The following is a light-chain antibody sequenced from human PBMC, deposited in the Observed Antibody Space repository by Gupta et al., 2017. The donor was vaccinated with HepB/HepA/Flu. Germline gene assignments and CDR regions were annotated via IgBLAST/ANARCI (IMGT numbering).Light chain of an antibody. V-gene: IGLV4-69*01. CDR2: LNSDGSH. Sequence: QLVLTQSPSASASLGASVKLTCTLSSGHSRYAIAWHQQQPEKGPRYLMKLNSDGSHSKGDRIPVRFSGSSSGAERYLTISSLQSEDEADYYCQTWGTGPVVFGGGTKLTVL. CDR1: SGHSRYA. J-gene: IGLJ2*01. CDR3: QTWGTGPVV.